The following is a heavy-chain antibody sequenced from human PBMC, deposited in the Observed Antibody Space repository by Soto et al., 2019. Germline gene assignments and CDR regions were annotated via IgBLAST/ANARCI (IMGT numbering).Heavy chain of an antibody. CDR3: TRASWNYYYYGMDV. J-gene: IGHJ6*02. Sequence: GGSLRLSCAASGFAFSDFGMQWVRQASGKALEWVGHIRSKASSYATTYAESVKGRFTISRDDSKNTMYMHMNSLKTEDTAVYYCTRASWNYYYYGMDVWGQGTTVTVSS. V-gene: IGHV3-73*01. CDR1: GFAFSDFG. CDR2: IRSKASSYAT. D-gene: IGHD1-1*01.